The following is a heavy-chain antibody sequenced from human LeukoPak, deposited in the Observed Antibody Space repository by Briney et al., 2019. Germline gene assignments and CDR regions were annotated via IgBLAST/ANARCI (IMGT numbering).Heavy chain of an antibody. V-gene: IGHV4-59*01. J-gene: IGHJ6*03. CDR2: IYYSGST. CDR3: ARGGSSSYTYYYYYMDV. CDR1: GGSISSYY. D-gene: IGHD6-6*01. Sequence: KPSETLSLTCTVSGGSISSYYWSWIRRPPGKGLEWIGYIYYSGSTNYNPSLKSRVTISVDTSKNQFSLKLSSVTAADTAVYYCARGGSSSYTYYYYYMDVWGKGTTVTVSS.